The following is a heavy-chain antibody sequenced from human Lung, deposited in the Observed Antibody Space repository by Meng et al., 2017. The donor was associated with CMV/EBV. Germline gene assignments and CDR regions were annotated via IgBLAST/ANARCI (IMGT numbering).Heavy chain of an antibody. CDR1: GYTFSGFY. CDR2: VNPVSDDT. J-gene: IGHJ4*01. V-gene: IGHV1-2*06. D-gene: IGHD6-19*01. Sequence: VQLVQSGAEVKRPGASVKISCQASGYTFSGFYMNWARQAPGHGLEWLGRVNPVSDDTHYAQKFGGRRTATRGATINTAFMELTSLRPDDTAVYYCAKSSDNGWSSWGPGTLVTVSS. CDR3: AKSSDNGWSS.